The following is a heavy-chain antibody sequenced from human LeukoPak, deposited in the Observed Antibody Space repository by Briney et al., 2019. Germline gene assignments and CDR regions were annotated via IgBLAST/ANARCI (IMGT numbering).Heavy chain of an antibody. Sequence: SGTLSLTCAVSGGSVGSSNWWSWVRQPPGKGLEWVGEIYHSGSTNYNPSLKSRVTISVDKSKNQFSLKLSSVTAADTAVYYCARSKVAARNFDYWGQGTLVTVSS. CDR3: ARSKVAARNFDY. CDR1: GGSVGSSNW. D-gene: IGHD6-6*01. V-gene: IGHV4-4*02. CDR2: IYHSGST. J-gene: IGHJ4*02.